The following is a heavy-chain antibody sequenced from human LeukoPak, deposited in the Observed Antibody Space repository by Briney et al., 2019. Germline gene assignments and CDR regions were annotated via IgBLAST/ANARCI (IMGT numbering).Heavy chain of an antibody. V-gene: IGHV4-34*01. D-gene: IGHD5-18*01. Sequence: SETLSLTCAVYGGSFSGYYWSWIRQPPGKGLEWIGEINHSGSTNYNPSLKSRVTISVDTSKNQFSLKLSSVTAADTAVYYCARGDTAMVDYWGQGTLVTVSS. CDR2: INHSGST. CDR3: ARGDTAMVDY. CDR1: GGSFSGYY. J-gene: IGHJ4*02.